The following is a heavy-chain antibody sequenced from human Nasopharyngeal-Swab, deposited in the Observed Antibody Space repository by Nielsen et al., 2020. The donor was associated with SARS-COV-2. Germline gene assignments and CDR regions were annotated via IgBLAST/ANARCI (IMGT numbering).Heavy chain of an antibody. CDR3: ARDGIKDQCCIDGKCSPAY. CDR2: INTLDGDR. Sequence: ASVKVSCKASGYTFISYGINWVRQAPGQGLEWVGRINTLDGDRKYAQKVQGRLTMTTDTASSTAYMELRSLRPDDTAVYFCARDGIKDQCCIDGKCSPAYWGQGTLVIVSS. CDR1: GYTFISYG. J-gene: IGHJ4*02. D-gene: IGHD2-8*02. V-gene: IGHV1-18*01.